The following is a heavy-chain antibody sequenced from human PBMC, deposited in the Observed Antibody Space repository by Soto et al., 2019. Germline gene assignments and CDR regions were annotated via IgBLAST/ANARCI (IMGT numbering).Heavy chain of an antibody. Sequence: ESGGGLVQPGGSLRLSCAASGFTFNSYAMTWVRQAPGKGLEWVSGISSSAGSTYYADSVKGRFTISRDNSKNTLYLQMSSLRAEDTAVYYCAKRITGSPFDAFHIWGQGTMVTVSS. J-gene: IGHJ3*02. V-gene: IGHV3-23*01. CDR2: ISSSAGST. CDR1: GFTFNSYA. D-gene: IGHD1-20*01. CDR3: AKRITGSPFDAFHI.